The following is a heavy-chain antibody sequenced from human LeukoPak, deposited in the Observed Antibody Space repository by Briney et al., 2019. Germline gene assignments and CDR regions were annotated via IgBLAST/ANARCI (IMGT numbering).Heavy chain of an antibody. V-gene: IGHV3-11*05. CDR1: GFTFGDLY. CDR2: ISSSSSYT. Sequence: PGGSLRLSCAASGFTFGDLYMSWIRQAPGKGLEWVSYISSSSSYTNYADSVKGRFTISRDSAKNSLYLQMNSLRAEDTAVYYCAREGATNPFDYWGQGTLVTVSS. J-gene: IGHJ4*02. CDR3: AREGATNPFDY. D-gene: IGHD1-26*01.